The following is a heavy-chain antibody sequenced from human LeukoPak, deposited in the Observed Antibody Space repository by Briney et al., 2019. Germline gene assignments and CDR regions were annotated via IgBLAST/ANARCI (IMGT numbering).Heavy chain of an antibody. CDR3: ARVCGVCSGGSCYDYFDY. CDR1: GYTFTGYY. V-gene: IGHV1-2*02. J-gene: IGHJ4*02. D-gene: IGHD2-15*01. CDR2: INPNSGGT. Sequence: WASVKVSCKASGYTFTGYYMHWVRQAPGQGLEWMGWINPNSGGTNYAQKFQGRVTMTRDTSISTAYMELSRLRSDDTAVYYCARVCGVCSGGSCYDYFDYWGQGTLVTVSS.